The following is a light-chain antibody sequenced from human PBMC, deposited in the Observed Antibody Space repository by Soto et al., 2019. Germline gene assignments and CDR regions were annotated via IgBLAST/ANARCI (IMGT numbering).Light chain of an antibody. CDR2: GAF. CDR1: QSVSSN. Sequence: EIVMTQSPANLSVSPGERATLSCRASQSVSSNLAWYQQKPGQVPRLLIYGAFTRATGIPDRFSGSGSGTEFTLTISSLQSEDFAVYYCQQYDRLPWTFGQGTKVEIK. J-gene: IGKJ1*01. V-gene: IGKV3-15*01. CDR3: QQYDRLPWT.